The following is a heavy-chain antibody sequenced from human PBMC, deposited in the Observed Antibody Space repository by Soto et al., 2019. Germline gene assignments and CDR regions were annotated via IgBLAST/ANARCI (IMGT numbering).Heavy chain of an antibody. D-gene: IGHD4-17*01. J-gene: IGHJ6*02. Sequence: GGSLRLSCAASGFTFSSYGMHWVRQAPGKGLEWVAVIWYDGSNKYYADSVKGRFTISRDNSKNTLYLQMNSLRAEDTALYYCARDTTVTTHGYYYGMDVWGQGTTVTVSS. V-gene: IGHV3-33*01. CDR3: ARDTTVTTHGYYYGMDV. CDR2: IWYDGSNK. CDR1: GFTFSSYG.